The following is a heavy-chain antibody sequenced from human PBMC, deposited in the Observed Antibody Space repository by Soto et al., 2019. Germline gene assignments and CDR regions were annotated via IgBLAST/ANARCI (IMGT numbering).Heavy chain of an antibody. CDR3: ARGYCISTSCSGLYYYGMDV. D-gene: IGHD2-2*01. Sequence: GASVKVSCKASGYTFATYYIHWVRQAPGQGLEWMGIINPSSGSAGYAQKFQVSVTMTRDTPTNTFYMELSSLRSDDTAVYYCARGYCISTSCSGLYYYGMDVWGQGTTVTVSS. CDR1: GYTFATYY. CDR2: INPSSGSA. V-gene: IGHV1-46*01. J-gene: IGHJ6*02.